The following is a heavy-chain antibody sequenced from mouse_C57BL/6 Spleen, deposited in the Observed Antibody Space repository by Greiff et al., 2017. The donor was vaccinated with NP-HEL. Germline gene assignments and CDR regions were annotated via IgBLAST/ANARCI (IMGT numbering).Heavy chain of an antibody. D-gene: IGHD2-4*01. CDR1: GYTFTGYW. J-gene: IGHJ3*01. CDR3: ARREGIDDYDDGFAY. V-gene: IGHV1-9*01. CDR2: ILPGSGST. Sequence: VQLQQSGAELMKPGASVKLSCKATGYTFTGYWIEWVKQRPGHGLEWIGEILPGSGSTNYPEKFKGKATFTADTSSNTAYMQLSSLTTEDSAIYYCARREGIDDYDDGFAYWGQGTLVTVSA.